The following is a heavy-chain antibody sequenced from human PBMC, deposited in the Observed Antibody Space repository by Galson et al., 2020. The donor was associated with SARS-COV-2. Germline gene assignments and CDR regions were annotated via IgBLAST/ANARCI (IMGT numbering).Heavy chain of an antibody. CDR3: AGGAEAADY. V-gene: IGHV1-18*01. CDR2: ISPYNGIT. J-gene: IGHJ4*02. CDR1: GYTFTSYG. Sequence: ASVKVSCRASGYTFTSYGITWVRQAPGQGLEWMGWISPYNGITNYAQILQGRVTMTTDTSTNTAYMELRSLRSDDTAVYYCAGGAEAADYWGQGTLVTGSS.